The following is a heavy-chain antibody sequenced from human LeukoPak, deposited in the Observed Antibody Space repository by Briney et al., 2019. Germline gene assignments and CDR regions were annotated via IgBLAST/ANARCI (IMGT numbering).Heavy chain of an antibody. Sequence: GASVKVSCKASGGTLSSYAISWVRQAPGQGLEWMGGIIPIFGTANYAQKFQGRVTITADESTSTAYMELSSLRSEDTAVYYCAREGTGDAPGTQWGSYRMDVWGQGTTVTVSS. V-gene: IGHV1-69*13. J-gene: IGHJ6*02. CDR3: AREGTGDAPGTQWGSYRMDV. CDR2: IIPIFGTA. CDR1: GGTLSSYA. D-gene: IGHD3-16*01.